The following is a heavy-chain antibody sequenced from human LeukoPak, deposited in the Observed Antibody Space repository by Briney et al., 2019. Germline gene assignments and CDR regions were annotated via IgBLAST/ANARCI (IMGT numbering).Heavy chain of an antibody. CDR3: ARVVGSSWYEREDDAFDI. V-gene: IGHV4-31*03. CDR1: GGSISSGGYY. Sequence: PSETLSLTCTVSGGSISSGGYYWSWIRQHPGKGLEWIGYIYYSGSTYYNPSLKSRVTISVDTSKNQFSLKLSSVTAADTAVYYCARVVGSSWYEREDDAFDIWGQGTMVTVSS. J-gene: IGHJ3*02. D-gene: IGHD6-13*01. CDR2: IYYSGST.